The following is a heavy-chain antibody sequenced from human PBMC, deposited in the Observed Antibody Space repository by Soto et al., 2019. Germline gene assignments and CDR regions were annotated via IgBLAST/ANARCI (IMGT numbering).Heavy chain of an antibody. Sequence: QVQLQESGPGLVKPSGNLSLTCAVSGVSIGSHDWWTWVRQPPGKGLEWIGESHQSGNTNYNSSLESRVTRSLDKSKNHFSLQLSSVTVADTSVYYCATRDTGRVYWGQGTLVTVSS. CDR1: GVSIGSHDW. CDR3: ATRDTGRVY. J-gene: IGHJ4*02. CDR2: SHQSGNT. V-gene: IGHV4-4*02. D-gene: IGHD5-18*01.